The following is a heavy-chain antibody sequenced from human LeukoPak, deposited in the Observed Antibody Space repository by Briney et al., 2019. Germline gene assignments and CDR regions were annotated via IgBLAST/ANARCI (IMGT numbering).Heavy chain of an antibody. CDR2: ISGSSSNT. J-gene: IGHJ5*02. V-gene: IGHV3-11*03. CDR3: ARSRPQSKRRFDT. CDR1: VFIYSEHY. Sequence: GGSLTLTCPASVFIYSEHYRSWIRQAPGKGLEWLSYISGSSSNTDDADSVKGRFTISRDNAKNSLYLQMNSLRDEDTAVYYCARSRPQSKRRFDTWGQGTLVTVSS.